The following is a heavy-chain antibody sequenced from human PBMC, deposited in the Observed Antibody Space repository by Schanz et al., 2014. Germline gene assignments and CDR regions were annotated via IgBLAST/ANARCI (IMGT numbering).Heavy chain of an antibody. CDR2: INQDGYDK. CDR1: GFTFRNYA. CDR3: ARVEGSSGSASSYRALNV. Sequence: EVQLLESGGGLVQPGGSLRLSCAASGFTFRNYAMSWVRQAPGKGLEWVASINQDGYDKHYVDSVEGRFTISRDNAKKSLYLQMNTLRAEDTAIYYCARVEGSSGSASSYRALNVWGQGTTVTVSS. J-gene: IGHJ6*02. D-gene: IGHD3-10*01. V-gene: IGHV3-7*01.